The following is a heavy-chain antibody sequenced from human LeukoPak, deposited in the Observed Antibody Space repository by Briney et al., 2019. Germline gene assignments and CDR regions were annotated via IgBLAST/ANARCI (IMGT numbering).Heavy chain of an antibody. CDR1: GFTFSSYS. Sequence: GGSLRLSCAASGFTFSSYSMNWVRQAPGKGLEWVSSISSSSSYIYYADSVKGRFTISRDNAKNSLYLQMNSLRAEDTAVYYCARGIHYYDSSGYEFDYWGQGTLDTVSS. CDR3: ARGIHYYDSSGYEFDY. V-gene: IGHV3-21*01. CDR2: ISSSSSYI. J-gene: IGHJ4*02. D-gene: IGHD3-22*01.